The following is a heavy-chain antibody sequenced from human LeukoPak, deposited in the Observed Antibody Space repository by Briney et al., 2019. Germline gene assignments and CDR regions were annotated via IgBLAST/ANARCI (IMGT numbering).Heavy chain of an antibody. Sequence: GESLKISCKGSEYSFINYWLGWVRQMPGKGLEWMGIIYPSDSDTRYSPSFQGQVTISAAKSISTAYLQWSSLKASDTAMYYCATRGYSGYDRYYGMDVWGQGTTVTVSS. J-gene: IGHJ6*02. V-gene: IGHV5-51*01. D-gene: IGHD5-12*01. CDR2: IYPSDSDT. CDR3: ATRGYSGYDRYYGMDV. CDR1: EYSFINYW.